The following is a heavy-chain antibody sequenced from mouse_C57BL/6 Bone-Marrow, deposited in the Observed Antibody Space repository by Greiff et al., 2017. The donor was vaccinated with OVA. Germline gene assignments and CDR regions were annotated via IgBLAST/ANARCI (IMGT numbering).Heavy chain of an antibody. V-gene: IGHV5-2*01. D-gene: IGHD3-2*02. Sequence: EVKVVESGGGLVQPGESLKLSCESNEYEFPSHDMSWVRKTPEKRLELVAAINSDGGSTYHPDTMERRFIISRDNTKKTLYLQMSSLRSEDTALYYCARHDSSGYFYYAMDYWGQGTSVTVSS. J-gene: IGHJ4*01. CDR2: INSDGGST. CDR1: EYEFPSHD. CDR3: ARHDSSGYFYYAMDY.